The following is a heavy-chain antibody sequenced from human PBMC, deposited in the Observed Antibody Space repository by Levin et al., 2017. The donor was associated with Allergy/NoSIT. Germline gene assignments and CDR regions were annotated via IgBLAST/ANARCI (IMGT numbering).Heavy chain of an antibody. CDR2: IDWDEDK. D-gene: IGHD3-9*01. Sequence: SGPTLVKPTQTLTLTCTFSGFSLSTSGMCVSWIRQPPGKALEWLARIDWDEDKYYSPSLKTRLTISKDTSKNQVVLTMTNMDPVDTATYYCARTSEYDLLTGHHYYYGVDVWGQGTTVTVSS. V-gene: IGHV2-70*11. CDR3: ARTSEYDLLTGHHYYYGVDV. CDR1: GFSLSTSGMC. J-gene: IGHJ6*02.